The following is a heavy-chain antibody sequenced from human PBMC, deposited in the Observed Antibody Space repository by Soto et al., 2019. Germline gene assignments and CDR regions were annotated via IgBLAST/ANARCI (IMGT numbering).Heavy chain of an antibody. CDR1: GDSIRSSNFY. D-gene: IGHD6-19*01. CDR3: TRRRSGWHMGFDP. J-gene: IGHJ5*02. V-gene: IGHV4-39*01. Sequence: PETLSLTCRVSGDSIRSSNFYWGRIRKPPGKGLEWIGSMFERGSTYNNPSLKSRVTISIDTSKNQFSLDLRSVTAADTATYYCTRRRSGWHMGFDPWGQGALVTVSS. CDR2: MFERGST.